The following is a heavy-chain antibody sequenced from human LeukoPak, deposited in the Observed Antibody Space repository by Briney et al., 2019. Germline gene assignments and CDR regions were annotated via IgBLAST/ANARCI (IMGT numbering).Heavy chain of an antibody. CDR3: ARSAIYDFWSGYHAFDY. V-gene: IGHV4-38-2*02. CDR2: IYHSGST. J-gene: IGHJ4*02. Sequence: SETLSLTCTVSGYSISSGYYWGWIRQPPGKGLEWIGSIYHSGSTYYNPSLKSRVTISVDTSKNQFSLKLSSVTAADTAVYYCARSAIYDFWSGYHAFDYWGQGTLVTVSS. CDR1: GYSISSGYY. D-gene: IGHD3-3*01.